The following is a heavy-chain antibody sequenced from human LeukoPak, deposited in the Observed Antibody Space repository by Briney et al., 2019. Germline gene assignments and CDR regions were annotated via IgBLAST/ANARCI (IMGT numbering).Heavy chain of an antibody. CDR2: INPNSGGT. D-gene: IGHD6-6*01. Sequence: GASVKVSCKASGYIFSDYYLHWVRQAPGQGLEWMGWINPNSGGTNFAQKFQGRVAMTRDTSISTAYMELGSLRSDDTAVYYCARARWQLVPYFDSWGQGTLVTASS. CDR1: GYIFSDYY. CDR3: ARARWQLVPYFDS. J-gene: IGHJ4*02. V-gene: IGHV1-2*02.